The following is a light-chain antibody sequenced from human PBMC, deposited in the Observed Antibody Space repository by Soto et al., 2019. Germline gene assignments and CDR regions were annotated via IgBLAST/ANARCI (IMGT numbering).Light chain of an antibody. CDR3: KSYAGSNNYV. J-gene: IGLJ1*01. V-gene: IGLV2-8*01. Sequence: QSVLTQPPSASGSPGQSVTISCTGTKNDIGVYDFVSWYQHHPGKAPRLIIYEVVQRPSGVPDRFSGSKSGNTASLTVSGLQAPDEADYFCKSYAGSNNYVLGSGTKVTVL. CDR1: KNDIGVYDF. CDR2: EVV.